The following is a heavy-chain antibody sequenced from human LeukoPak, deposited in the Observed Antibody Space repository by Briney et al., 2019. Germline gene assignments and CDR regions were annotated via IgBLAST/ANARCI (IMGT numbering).Heavy chain of an antibody. CDR3: ARPYYYDSRIDP. CDR2: IHTSGIT. Sequence: SETLSLTCNVSGVSISTNYRSWIRQPPGKGLEWIGRIHTSGITNYNPSLKSRVTMSLDTSKNQFSLNLSSVTAADTAVYYCARPYYYDSRIDPWGQGILVTVSS. CDR1: GVSISTNY. J-gene: IGHJ5*02. V-gene: IGHV4-4*07. D-gene: IGHD3-22*01.